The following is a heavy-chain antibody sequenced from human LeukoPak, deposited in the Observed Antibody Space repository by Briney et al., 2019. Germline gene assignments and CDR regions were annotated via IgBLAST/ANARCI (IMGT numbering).Heavy chain of an antibody. CDR1: GFTFSSYE. V-gene: IGHV3-48*03. Sequence: GGSLRLSCAASGFTFSSYEMNWVRQAPGKGLEWVSYISSSGSTIYYADSVKGRFTVSRDNAKNSLYLQMNSLRAEDTAVYYCARDYDILTGYSRFDYWGQGTLVTVSS. CDR3: ARDYDILTGYSRFDY. CDR2: ISSSGSTI. D-gene: IGHD3-9*01. J-gene: IGHJ4*02.